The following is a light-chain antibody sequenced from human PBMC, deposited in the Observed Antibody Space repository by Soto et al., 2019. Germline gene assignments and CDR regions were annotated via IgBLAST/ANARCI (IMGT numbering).Light chain of an antibody. Sequence: EIVLTQSPGTLSLSPGERATLSCRASQSVSSSYLAWYQQKLGQAPRLLIYGASSRATGIPDRFSGSGSGTDFPLTISRLEPEDFAVYYCQQYGSSPPFTFGPGTKVDIK. CDR3: QQYGSSPPFT. V-gene: IGKV3-20*01. CDR1: QSVSSSY. CDR2: GAS. J-gene: IGKJ3*01.